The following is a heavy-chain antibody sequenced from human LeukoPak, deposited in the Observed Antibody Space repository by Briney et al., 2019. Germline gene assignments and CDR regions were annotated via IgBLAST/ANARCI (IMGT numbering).Heavy chain of an antibody. CDR2: IYPGDSDT. D-gene: IGHD3-10*01. V-gene: IGHV5-51*01. CDR3: ARQGGEFGRWFCDY. CDR1: GYSFTSYW. J-gene: IGHJ4*02. Sequence: GESRTISCKGSGYSFTSYWIGWVRQLPGKGLEWMGIIYPGDSDTRYSPSFQGQVTTSADKSFSTAYLQWSSRKASDTAMYYCARQGGEFGRWFCDYWGQGSLVTVSS.